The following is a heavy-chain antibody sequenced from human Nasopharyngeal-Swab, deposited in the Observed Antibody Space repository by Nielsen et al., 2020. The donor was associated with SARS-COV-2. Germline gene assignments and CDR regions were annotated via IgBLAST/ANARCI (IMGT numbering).Heavy chain of an antibody. V-gene: IGHV3-23*01. Sequence: GESLKISCAASGFTFSSYAIIWVRQAPGKGLEWVSVISGSDYSTKYADSVKGRFTISRDNSKNTVNLQMNSLRAEDTAIYYCAKDRDSGDDSDDYYHYYGMDVWGQGTTVTVSS. CDR2: ISGSDYST. CDR1: GFTFSSYA. CDR3: AKDRDSGDDSDDYYHYYGMDV. J-gene: IGHJ6*02. D-gene: IGHD5-12*01.